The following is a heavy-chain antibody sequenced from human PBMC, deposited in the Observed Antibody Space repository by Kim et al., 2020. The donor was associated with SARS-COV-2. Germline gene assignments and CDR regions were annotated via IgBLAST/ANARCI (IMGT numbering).Heavy chain of an antibody. CDR2: IYYSGST. Sequence: SETLSLTCTVSGGSISSSSYYWGWIRQPPGKGLEWIGSIYYSGSTYYNPSLKSRVTISVDTSKNQFSLKLSSVTAADTAVYYCASIAVAVTNQGYWGQGTLVTVSS. CDR1: GGSISSSSYY. CDR3: ASIAVAVTNQGY. V-gene: IGHV4-39*07. D-gene: IGHD6-19*01. J-gene: IGHJ4*02.